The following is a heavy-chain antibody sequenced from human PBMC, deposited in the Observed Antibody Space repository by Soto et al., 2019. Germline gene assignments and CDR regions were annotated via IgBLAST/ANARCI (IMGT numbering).Heavy chain of an antibody. J-gene: IGHJ6*03. CDR3: ARVSRLRFLEWLSHYMDV. V-gene: IGHV3-66*01. D-gene: IGHD3-3*01. CDR2: IYSGGST. Sequence: GGSLRLSCAASGFTVSSNYMSWVRQAPGKGLEWVSVIYSGGSTYYADSVKGRFTTSRDNSKNTLYLQMNSLRAEDTAVYYCARVSRLRFLEWLSHYMDVWGKGTTVTVSS. CDR1: GFTVSSNY.